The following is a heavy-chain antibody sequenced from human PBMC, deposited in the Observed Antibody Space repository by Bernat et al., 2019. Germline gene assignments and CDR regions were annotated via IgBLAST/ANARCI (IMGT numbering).Heavy chain of an antibody. CDR2: IYSGGST. Sequence: QVQLVESGGGVVQPGRSLRLSCAASGFTFSSYAMHWVRQAPGKGLEWVSVIYSGGSTYYADSVKGRFTISRHNSKNTLYLQMNSLRAEDTAVYYCAGGYRRNDYWGQGTLVTVSS. CDR1: GFTFSSYA. D-gene: IGHD5-18*01. V-gene: IGHV3-NL1*01. J-gene: IGHJ4*02. CDR3: AGGYRRNDY.